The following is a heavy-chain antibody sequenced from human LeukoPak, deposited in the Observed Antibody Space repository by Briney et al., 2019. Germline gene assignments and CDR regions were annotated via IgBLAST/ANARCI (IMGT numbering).Heavy chain of an antibody. Sequence: GGSLRLSCAASGVXVSSNYISWVRQAPGNGLEWVSLINSGGNTYYADSVKGRFTFSRDNAKNSLYLQMNSLRAEDTAVYYCARVGEPESFDIWGQGTMVTVSS. CDR1: GVXVSSNY. V-gene: IGHV3-66*01. CDR2: INSGGNT. D-gene: IGHD3-3*01. J-gene: IGHJ3*02. CDR3: ARVGEPESFDI.